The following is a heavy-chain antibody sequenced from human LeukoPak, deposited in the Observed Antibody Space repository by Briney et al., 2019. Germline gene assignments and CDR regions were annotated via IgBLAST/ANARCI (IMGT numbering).Heavy chain of an antibody. CDR1: GGTFSSYA. D-gene: IGHD4-17*01. CDR3: ATSMTTVTPGYYYYYYGMDV. CDR2: IIPILGIA. Sequence: SVKVSCKASGGTFSSYAISWVRQAPGQGLEWMGRIIPILGIANYAQKFQGRVTITADKSTSTAYMELSSLRSEDTAVYYCATSMTTVTPGYYYYYYGMDVWGQGTTVTVSS. V-gene: IGHV1-69*04. J-gene: IGHJ6*02.